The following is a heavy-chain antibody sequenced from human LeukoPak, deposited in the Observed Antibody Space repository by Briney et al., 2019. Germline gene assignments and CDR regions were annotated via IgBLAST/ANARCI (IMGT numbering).Heavy chain of an antibody. D-gene: IGHD2-21*02. CDR1: GFTFSSYG. J-gene: IGHJ3*02. Sequence: GRSLRLSCAASGFTFSSYGMHWVRQAPGKGLEWVAVIWYEGSNKYYADSVKGRFTISRDNSKNTLYLQMNSLRAEDTAVYYCARTQTAYCGGDCYSNDAFDIWGQGTMVTVSS. CDR3: ARTQTAYCGGDCYSNDAFDI. V-gene: IGHV3-33*01. CDR2: IWYEGSNK.